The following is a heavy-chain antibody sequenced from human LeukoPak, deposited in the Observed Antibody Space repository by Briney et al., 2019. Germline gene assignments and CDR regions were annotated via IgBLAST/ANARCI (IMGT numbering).Heavy chain of an antibody. J-gene: IGHJ4*02. Sequence: GGSLRLSCAASGFTFNSYAMQWVRQAPGKGLEFVSVISSDGQSTYYASSVKGRFIISRDNSKNTLYLQMGSLRTEDMAMYYCAKTDCSSSSCYTVNYWGQGTLVTVSS. D-gene: IGHD2-2*02. V-gene: IGHV3-64*01. CDR3: AKTDCSSSSCYTVNY. CDR2: ISSDGQST. CDR1: GFTFNSYA.